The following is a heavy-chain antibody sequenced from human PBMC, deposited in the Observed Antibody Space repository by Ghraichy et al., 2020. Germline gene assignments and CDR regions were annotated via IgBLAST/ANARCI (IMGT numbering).Heavy chain of an antibody. Sequence: GGSLRLSCAASGFTFSSDAMSWVRQAPGKGLEWVSAISGSDDRTYYADSVEGRFTISRDSSKNTLYLQMNSLRAEDTAVYYCAKSIVGATTFDYWGQGTLVTVSS. CDR3: AKSIVGATTFDY. CDR1: GFTFSSDA. D-gene: IGHD1-26*01. J-gene: IGHJ4*02. V-gene: IGHV3-23*01. CDR2: ISGSDDRT.